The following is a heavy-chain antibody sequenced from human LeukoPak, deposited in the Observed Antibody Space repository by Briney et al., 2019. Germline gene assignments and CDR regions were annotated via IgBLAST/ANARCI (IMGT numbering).Heavy chain of an antibody. CDR2: IYYSGST. CDR3: ARDPSTIFGVVNPYFDY. Sequence: SETLSLTCTVSGGSISSGGYYWSWIRQHPGKGLEWIGYIYYSGSTYYNPSLKSRVTMSVDTSKNQFSLKLSSVTAADTAVYYCARDPSTIFGVVNPYFDYWGQGTLVTVSS. V-gene: IGHV4-31*03. CDR1: GGSISSGGYY. J-gene: IGHJ4*02. D-gene: IGHD3-3*01.